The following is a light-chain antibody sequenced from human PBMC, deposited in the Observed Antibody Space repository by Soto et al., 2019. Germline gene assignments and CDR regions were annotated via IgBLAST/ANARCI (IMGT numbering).Light chain of an antibody. CDR1: QSVSSSY. V-gene: IGKV3-20*01. CDR2: GSS. Sequence: EIVLTQSPGTLSLSPVARATLSGRASQSVSSSYLAWYQQTPGQAPRLLIYGSSSRATGIPDRFSGSGSGTDFTLTISSLETEDLAVYYCQQYGSSPQDTVGQGTKGEIK. CDR3: QQYGSSPQDT. J-gene: IGKJ1*01.